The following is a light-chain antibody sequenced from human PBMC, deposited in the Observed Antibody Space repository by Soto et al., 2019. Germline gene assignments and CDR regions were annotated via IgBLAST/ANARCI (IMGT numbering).Light chain of an antibody. Sequence: EIVLTQSPGTLSLSPGDRATLSCRASQSVSDNYLGWYQQKPGQAHRLLIYGASSRATGIPDRFSGSGSWKQLTLTLRRREPADFAVYYCQQYGSSPRVTFGGGTKVEIK. V-gene: IGKV3-20*01. CDR3: QQYGSSPRVT. CDR1: QSVSDNY. J-gene: IGKJ4*01. CDR2: GAS.